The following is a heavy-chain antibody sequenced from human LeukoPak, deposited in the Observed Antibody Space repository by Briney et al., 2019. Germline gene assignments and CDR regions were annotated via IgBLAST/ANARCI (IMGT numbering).Heavy chain of an antibody. CDR1: GFTVSSIH. J-gene: IGHJ4*02. CDR2: IKQDGSEK. CDR3: ARDNYGDYFDY. V-gene: IGHV3-7*03. D-gene: IGHD4-17*01. Sequence: GGSLRLSCAASGFTVSSIHMVWVRQAPGKGLEWVANIKQDGSEKYYVDSVKGRFTISRDNAKNSLYLQMNSLRAEDTAVYYCARDNYGDYFDYWGQGTLVTVSS.